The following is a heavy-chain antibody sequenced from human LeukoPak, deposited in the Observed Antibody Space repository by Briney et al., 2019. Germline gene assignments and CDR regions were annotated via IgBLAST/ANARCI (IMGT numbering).Heavy chain of an antibody. Sequence: SEALSLTCAVYGGSFSGYYWSWIRQPPGKGLEWIGEINHSGSTNYNPSLKSRVTISVDTSKNQFSLKLSSVAAADTAVYYCARDKGQYGSGTRGFTWFDPWGQGTLVTVSS. CDR2: INHSGST. V-gene: IGHV4-34*01. CDR3: ARDKGQYGSGTRGFTWFDP. D-gene: IGHD3-10*01. J-gene: IGHJ5*02. CDR1: GGSFSGYY.